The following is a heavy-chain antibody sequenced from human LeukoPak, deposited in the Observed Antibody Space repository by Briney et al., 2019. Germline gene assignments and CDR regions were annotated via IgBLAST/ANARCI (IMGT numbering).Heavy chain of an antibody. V-gene: IGHV1-24*01. D-gene: IGHD6-19*01. Sequence: ASVKVSCNVSGYTLTELSMHWVRQAPGKGLEWMGGFDPEDGETIYAQKFQGRVTMTDDTSTDTAYMELSSLRSEDTAVYYCATGYSSGWTWYNWFDPWGQGTLVTVPS. CDR1: GYTLTELS. CDR3: ATGYSSGWTWYNWFDP. J-gene: IGHJ5*02. CDR2: FDPEDGET.